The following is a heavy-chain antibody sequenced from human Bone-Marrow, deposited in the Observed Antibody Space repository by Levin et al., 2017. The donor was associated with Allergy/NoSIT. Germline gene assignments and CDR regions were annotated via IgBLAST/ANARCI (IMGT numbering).Heavy chain of an antibody. CDR1: GFSVSDNY. CDR3: ATMSWPSYYYALDV. CDR2: IYSGGNT. J-gene: IGHJ6*02. Sequence: PGESLKISCAASGFSVSDNYMSWVRRAPGKGLEWVSVIYSGGNTYYAASVRGRFTISRDSSKNTLYLQMNSLRVEDAAVYYCATMSWPSYYYALDVWGHGTTVTVSS. D-gene: IGHD5/OR15-5a*01. V-gene: IGHV3-53*01.